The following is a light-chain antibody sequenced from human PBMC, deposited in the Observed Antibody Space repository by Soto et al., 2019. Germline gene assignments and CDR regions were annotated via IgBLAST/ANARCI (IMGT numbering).Light chain of an antibody. V-gene: IGLV1-36*01. CDR1: SFNIGNNA. J-gene: IGLJ7*01. CDR3: ASWDDSLNAYV. CDR2: YDN. Sequence: QSVLTQPPSVSEAPRQRVTISCSGSSFNIGNNAVNWYQQLPGQAPKIVIYYDNLLTSGVSDRFSGSKSGISASLAISDLQSDDEADYYCASWDDSLNAYVFGPGTQLTVL.